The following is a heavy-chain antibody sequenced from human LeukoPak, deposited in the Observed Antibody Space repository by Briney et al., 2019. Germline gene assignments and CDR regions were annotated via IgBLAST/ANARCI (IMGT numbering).Heavy chain of an antibody. Sequence: PSETLSLTCAVYGGSFSGYYWSWIRQPPGKGLEWIGEINHSGSTNYNPSLKSRVTISVDTSKNQFSLKLSSVTAADTAVYYCARDLTYDSSGSPFGYWGQGTLVTVSS. V-gene: IGHV4-34*01. CDR3: ARDLTYDSSGSPFGY. J-gene: IGHJ4*02. CDR1: GGSFSGYY. D-gene: IGHD3-22*01. CDR2: INHSGST.